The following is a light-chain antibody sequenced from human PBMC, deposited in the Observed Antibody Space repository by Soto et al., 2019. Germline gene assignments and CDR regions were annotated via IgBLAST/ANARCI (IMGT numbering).Light chain of an antibody. CDR2: GAS. CDR3: QQYDQWPPMST. CDR1: QSVSSD. J-gene: IGKJ2*01. Sequence: EIVMTQSPATLSVSPGERATLSCRASQSVSSDLAWYQQKPGQAPRLLIYGASARATGIPARFSGSGSGTDFTLTISILQSEDFAVYYCQQYDQWPPMSTFGQGTKLEIK. V-gene: IGKV3-15*01.